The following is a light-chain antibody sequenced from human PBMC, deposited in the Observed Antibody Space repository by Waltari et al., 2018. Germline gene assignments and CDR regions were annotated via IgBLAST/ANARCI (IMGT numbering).Light chain of an antibody. V-gene: IGLV2-14*01. CDR2: EVS. Sequence: QSALTQPASVSGSPGQSSTISCTGTSSDVGGYNNVSWYQQHPGKAPKLMIYEVSNRPSGVSNRFSGSKSGNTASLTISGLPAEDEADYYCSSYTSSSTLVFGGGTKLTVL. CDR3: SSYTSSSTLV. CDR1: SSDVGGYNN. J-gene: IGLJ2*01.